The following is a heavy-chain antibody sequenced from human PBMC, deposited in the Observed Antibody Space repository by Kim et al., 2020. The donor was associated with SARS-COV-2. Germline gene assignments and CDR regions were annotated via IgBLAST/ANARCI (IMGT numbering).Heavy chain of an antibody. D-gene: IGHD3-22*01. J-gene: IGHJ4*02. Sequence: SVKGRFTITRDNSKNTLYLQVNGLRAEDTAVYYCARDYYDSSGYYYSDYWGQGTLVTVSS. CDR3: ARDYYDSSGYYYSDY. V-gene: IGHV3-66*01.